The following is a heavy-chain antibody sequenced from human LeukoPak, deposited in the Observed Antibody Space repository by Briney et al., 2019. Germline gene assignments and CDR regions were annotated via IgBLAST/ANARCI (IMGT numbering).Heavy chain of an antibody. CDR1: GFAASEFTFSSYG. D-gene: IGHD7-27*01. CDR2: IWYDGSNK. Sequence: PGGSLRLSCAASGFAASEFTFSSYGMHWVRQAPGKGLEWVAVIWYDGSNKYYADSVKGRFTISRDNSKNTLYLQMNSLRAGDTAVYYCTRGLGLWYFDLWGRGTLVTVSS. CDR3: TRGLGLWYFDL. V-gene: IGHV3-33*01. J-gene: IGHJ2*01.